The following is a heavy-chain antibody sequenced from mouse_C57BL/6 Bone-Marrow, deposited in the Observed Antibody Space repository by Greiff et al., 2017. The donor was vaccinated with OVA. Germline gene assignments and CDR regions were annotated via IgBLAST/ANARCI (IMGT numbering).Heavy chain of an antibody. J-gene: IGHJ2*01. Sequence: QVQLQQSGPELVKPGASVKISCKASGYAFSSSWMNWVKQRPGKGLEWIGRIYPGDGDTNYNGKFKGKATLTADKSSSTAYMQLSSLTSEDSAVYFCARGGGYGSSYYYFDYWGQGTTLTVSS. V-gene: IGHV1-82*01. CDR2: IYPGDGDT. CDR3: ARGGGYGSSYYYFDY. D-gene: IGHD1-1*01. CDR1: GYAFSSSW.